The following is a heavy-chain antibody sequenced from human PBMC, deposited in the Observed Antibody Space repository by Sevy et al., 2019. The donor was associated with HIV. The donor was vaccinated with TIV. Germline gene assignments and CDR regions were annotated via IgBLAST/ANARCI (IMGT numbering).Heavy chain of an antibody. J-gene: IGHJ4*02. V-gene: IGHV3-30*18. Sequence: GSLRLSCAASGFIFSTYGMHWVRQAPGKGLEWVAVISYGGSNENYADHYADSVKGRFTISRDNSKNTLYLQMNSLRAEDTAVYYCAKGYCSGGSCYSRLGVDYWGQGTLVTVSS. CDR1: GFIFSTYG. CDR3: AKGYCSGGSCYSRLGVDY. D-gene: IGHD2-15*01. CDR2: ISYGGSNE.